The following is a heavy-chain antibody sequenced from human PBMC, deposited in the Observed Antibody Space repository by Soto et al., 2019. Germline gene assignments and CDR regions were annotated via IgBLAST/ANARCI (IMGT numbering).Heavy chain of an antibody. J-gene: IGHJ3*02. D-gene: IGHD6-6*01. Sequence: EVQLVESGGGLVKPGGSLRLSCAASGITFSSYSMNWVRQAPGKGLEWVSSISSSSSYIYYADSVKGRFTIFRDNAKNSLYLQMNSLRAEDSAVYHCTRIQLGYDAFDIWGQGTMLTVSS. V-gene: IGHV3-21*01. CDR3: TRIQLGYDAFDI. CDR2: ISSSSSYI. CDR1: GITFSSYS.